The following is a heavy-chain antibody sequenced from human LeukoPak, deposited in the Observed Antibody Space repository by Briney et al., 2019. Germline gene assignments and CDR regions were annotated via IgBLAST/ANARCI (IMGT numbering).Heavy chain of an antibody. CDR1: GFTFSSYA. D-gene: IGHD6-19*01. CDR2: IRYDGSNK. Sequence: PGRSLRLSCAASGFTFSSYAMHWVRQAPGKGLEWVAFIRYDGSNKYYADSVKGRFTISRDNSKNTLYLQMNSLRAEDTAVYYCAKERIAVAGDYYFDYWGQGTLVTVSS. J-gene: IGHJ4*02. V-gene: IGHV3-30*02. CDR3: AKERIAVAGDYYFDY.